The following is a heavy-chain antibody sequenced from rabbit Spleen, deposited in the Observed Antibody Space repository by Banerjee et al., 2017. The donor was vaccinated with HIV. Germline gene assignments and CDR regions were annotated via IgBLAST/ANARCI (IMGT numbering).Heavy chain of an antibody. Sequence: QEQLVESGGGLVQPEGSLTLTCTASGFDLSSGYYMCWVRQAPGKGLEWIACIYGASSGSTYYASWAKGRFTISKTSSTTVTLQMTSLTAADTATYFSARDSNIAYGYGSWGPGTLVTVS. D-gene: IGHD3-1*01. CDR2: IYGASSGST. J-gene: IGHJ4*01. CDR3: ARDSNIAYGYGS. CDR1: GFDLSSGYY. V-gene: IGHV1S45*01.